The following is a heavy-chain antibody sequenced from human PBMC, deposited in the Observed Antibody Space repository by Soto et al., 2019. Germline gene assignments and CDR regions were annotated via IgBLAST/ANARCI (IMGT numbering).Heavy chain of an antibody. Sequence: EVQLVESGGGLVQPGGSLRLSCAASGLTFSSYSMNWVRQAPGKGLEWVSYISSSSSTILYAVSVKGRFTISRDNAKNSLYLQMNSLRAEDTAVYYCATKTIIAATGGSWGQGTLVTVSS. D-gene: IGHD6-13*01. CDR1: GLTFSSYS. J-gene: IGHJ5*02. CDR3: ATKTIIAATGGS. V-gene: IGHV3-48*01. CDR2: ISSSSSTI.